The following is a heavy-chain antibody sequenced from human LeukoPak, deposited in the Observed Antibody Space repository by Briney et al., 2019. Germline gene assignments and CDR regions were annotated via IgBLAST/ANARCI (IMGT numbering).Heavy chain of an antibody. V-gene: IGHV4-4*07. D-gene: IGHD4/OR15-4a*01. J-gene: IGHJ6*02. CDR1: GDSISSYY. CDR2: IYASGVT. CDR3: AREGATPASYYYAMDV. Sequence: SETLSLTCTVSGDSISSYYWSWVRQPAGKGLEWIGHIYASGVTKSNPSLKSRVTMSIDTSTNQFSLKVSSVTAADSAVYYCAREGATPASYYYAMDVWGLGTTVTVSS.